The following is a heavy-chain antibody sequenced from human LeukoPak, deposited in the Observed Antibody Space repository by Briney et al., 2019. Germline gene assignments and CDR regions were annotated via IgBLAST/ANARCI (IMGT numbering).Heavy chain of an antibody. CDR3: ARDAEYSSGWYYLFDI. Sequence: PGGSLRLSCAASGFTFSSYSMNWVRQAPGKGLEWVSSISSSSSYIYYADSVKGRFTISRDNAKNSLYLQMNSLRAEDTAVYYCARDAEYSSGWYYLFDIWGQGTMVTVSS. V-gene: IGHV3-21*01. CDR2: ISSSSSYI. D-gene: IGHD6-19*01. J-gene: IGHJ3*02. CDR1: GFTFSSYS.